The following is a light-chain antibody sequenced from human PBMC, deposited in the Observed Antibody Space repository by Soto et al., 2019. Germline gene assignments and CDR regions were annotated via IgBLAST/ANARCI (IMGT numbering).Light chain of an antibody. CDR2: GAS. J-gene: IGKJ1*01. Sequence: EILMTQSPGTLSLSPGERASLYCRASQSVTTYLAWYQQKPGQAPSLLIYGASSRATGIPDRFSGSGAGTEFTLTVDRLEPEDFAVYYCHQYGSSPQTFGRGTKVDIK. CDR1: QSVTTY. CDR3: HQYGSSPQT. V-gene: IGKV3-20*01.